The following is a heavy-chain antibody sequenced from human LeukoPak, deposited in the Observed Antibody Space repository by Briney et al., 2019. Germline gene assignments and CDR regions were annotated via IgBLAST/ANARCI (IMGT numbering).Heavy chain of an antibody. J-gene: IGHJ2*01. V-gene: IGHV1-69*05. CDR3: ARWGPYDSSGYPYWYFDL. CDR1: GGTFSSYA. CDR2: IIPIFGTV. D-gene: IGHD3-22*01. Sequence: SVKVSCKASGGTFSSYAISWVRQAPGQGLEWMGRIIPIFGTVNYAQKFQGRVTITTDESTSTAYMELSSLRSEDTAVYYCARWGPYDSSGYPYWYFDLWGRGTLVTVSS.